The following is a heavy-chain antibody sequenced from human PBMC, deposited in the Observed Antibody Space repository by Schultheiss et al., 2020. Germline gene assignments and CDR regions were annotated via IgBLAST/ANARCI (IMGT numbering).Heavy chain of an antibody. Sequence: SQTLSLTCTVSGGSISSYYWSWIRQPPGKGLEWIGYIYYSGSTNYNPSLKSRVTISVDTSKNQFSLKLNSVTAADTAVYYCARGTVTDYYGSGILFDPWGQGTLVTVYS. CDR1: GGSISSYY. CDR2: IYYSGST. V-gene: IGHV4-59*01. CDR3: ARGTVTDYYGSGILFDP. J-gene: IGHJ5*02. D-gene: IGHD3-10*01.